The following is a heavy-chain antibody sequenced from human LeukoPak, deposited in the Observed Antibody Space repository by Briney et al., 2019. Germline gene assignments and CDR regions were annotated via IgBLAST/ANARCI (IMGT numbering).Heavy chain of an antibody. CDR2: INPSGGST. D-gene: IGHD3-16*01. V-gene: IGHV1-46*01. Sequence: ASVKVSCKASGYTFTSYYMHWVRQAPGQGLEWMGIINPSGGSTSYAQKFQGRVTMTRDTSTSTVYMELSSLRSEDTAVYYCARVALGDPKDYYFDYWGQGTLVIVSS. J-gene: IGHJ4*02. CDR1: GYTFTSYY. CDR3: ARVALGDPKDYYFDY.